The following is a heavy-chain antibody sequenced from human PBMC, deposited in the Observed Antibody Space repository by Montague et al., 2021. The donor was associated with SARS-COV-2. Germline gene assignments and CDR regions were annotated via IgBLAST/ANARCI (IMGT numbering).Heavy chain of an antibody. CDR2: VNQSGTT. J-gene: IGHJ3*01. CDR1: GGSFSNYY. D-gene: IGHD2-2*01. Sequence: SETLSLTCAISGGSFSNYYWSWIRQPPGKGLEWIGEVNQSGTTIYNPSVKSGVTISEDTSKNQFYLRLNSVTAADTAVYYCARGRRPGVVPGADPAGRAFDFWGQGTMVTVSS. CDR3: ARGRRPGVVPGADPAGRAFDF. V-gene: IGHV4-34*01.